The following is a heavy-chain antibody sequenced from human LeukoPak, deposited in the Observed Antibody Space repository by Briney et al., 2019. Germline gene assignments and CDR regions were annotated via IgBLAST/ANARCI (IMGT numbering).Heavy chain of an antibody. Sequence: SETLSLTCTVSGDSISNHYWSWIRQPPGKGLVWIGYIFYSGNTHYNPSLKSRVTMSVGTSKNQFSLRLSSVTPADTAVYYCARGGWSLDYWGQGTLVAVSS. CDR1: GDSISNHY. D-gene: IGHD1-26*01. J-gene: IGHJ4*02. V-gene: IGHV4-59*11. CDR2: IFYSGNT. CDR3: ARGGWSLDY.